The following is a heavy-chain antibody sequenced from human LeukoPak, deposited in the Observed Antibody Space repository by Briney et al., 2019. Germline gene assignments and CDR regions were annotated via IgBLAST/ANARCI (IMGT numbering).Heavy chain of an antibody. D-gene: IGHD1-14*01. J-gene: IGHJ4*02. CDR3: ARAVRPRYFDY. CDR1: GGSISSGDYY. Sequence: PSETLSLTCTVSGGSISSGDYYWSWIRQPPGKGLEWIGYIYYSGSTYYNLSLKSRVTISVDTCKNQFSLKLSSVTAADTAVYYCARAVRPRYFDYWGQGTLVTVSS. V-gene: IGHV4-30-4*01. CDR2: IYYSGST.